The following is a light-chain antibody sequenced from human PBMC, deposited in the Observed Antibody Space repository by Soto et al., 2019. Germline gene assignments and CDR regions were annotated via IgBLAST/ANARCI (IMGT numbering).Light chain of an antibody. Sequence: QSALTQPASVSGSPGQSITISCTGTSSDVGGYNYVSWYLQHPGKAPKLMIYEVSNRPSGVSNRFSGSKSGNTASLTISGLQAEDEADYYCSSYTSSSTPVVFGGGTKVTVL. CDR1: SSDVGGYNY. V-gene: IGLV2-14*01. CDR3: SSYTSSSTPVV. J-gene: IGLJ2*01. CDR2: EVS.